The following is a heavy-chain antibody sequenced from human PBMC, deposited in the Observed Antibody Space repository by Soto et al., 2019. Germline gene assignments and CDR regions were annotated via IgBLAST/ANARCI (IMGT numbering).Heavy chain of an antibody. CDR2: IPSKTNTYAT. V-gene: IGHV3-73*02. CDR3: TRPLRDVPVASEIDS. CDR1: GFTFSGST. Sequence: EVQLVESGGGLVQPGGSLKLSCAASGFTFSGSTIHWVRQTSGKGLEWVGRIPSKTNTYATAYAASVKGRFTISRDDSKNTAYLKMNSLKTEDTAVYYCTRPLRDVPVASEIDSWGQGTLVTV. D-gene: IGHD6-19*01. J-gene: IGHJ4*02.